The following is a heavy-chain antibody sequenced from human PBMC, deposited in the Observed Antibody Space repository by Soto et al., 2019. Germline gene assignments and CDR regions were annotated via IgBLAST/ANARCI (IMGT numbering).Heavy chain of an antibody. J-gene: IGHJ4*02. CDR3: ARQDTSGYAFDY. CDR1: GGSISSFD. D-gene: IGHD3-22*01. V-gene: IGHV4-59*08. CDR2: ISYSGST. Sequence: QVQLQESGPGLVKPSETLSLTCTVSGGSISSFDWNWIRQSPGKGLEWIGYISYSGSTNYNPSLKSRVTISADTSKNQFSLKLSSVTAADTAVYYCARQDTSGYAFDYWGQGTLVTVSS.